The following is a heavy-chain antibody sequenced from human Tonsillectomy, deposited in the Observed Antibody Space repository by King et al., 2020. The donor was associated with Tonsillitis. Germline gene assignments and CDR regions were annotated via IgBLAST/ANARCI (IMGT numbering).Heavy chain of an antibody. V-gene: IGHV3-7*03. J-gene: IGHJ6*02. CDR1: GFTFSSYW. D-gene: IGHD2-2*02. CDR3: VRENARAGSNFYTGMDV. CDR2: IQQDGSEK. Sequence: VQLVESGGGLVQPGGSLRLSCAASGFTFSSYWMSWVRQAPGKGLEWVANIQQDGSEKYYVDSVKGRFTISRDNAKNSLYLQMNSLRAEDTAVYYCVRENARAGSNFYTGMDVWGQGTTVTVSS.